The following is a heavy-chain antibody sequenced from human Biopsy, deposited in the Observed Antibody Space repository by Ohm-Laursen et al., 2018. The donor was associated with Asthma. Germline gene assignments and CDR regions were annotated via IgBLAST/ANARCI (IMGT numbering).Heavy chain of an antibody. J-gene: IGHJ4*02. D-gene: IGHD3-3*01. CDR1: GLNFEDYV. Sequence: SLRLSCTASGLNFEDYVMHWVRQAPGKGLEWVSGISWNSRSIGYGDSVKGRFTISRDNSRNTLNLQMSSLRPDDTAVYYCARDVMEWYLPAFDFWGQGTLVTVSS. CDR2: ISWNSRSI. CDR3: ARDVMEWYLPAFDF. V-gene: IGHV3-9*01.